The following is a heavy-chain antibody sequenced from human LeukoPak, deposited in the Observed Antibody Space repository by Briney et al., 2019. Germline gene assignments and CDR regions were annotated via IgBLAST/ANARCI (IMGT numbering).Heavy chain of an antibody. CDR1: GGSISSNY. D-gene: IGHD3-22*01. J-gene: IGHJ2*01. CDR2: IYYSGST. Sequence: PSETRSLTCTVSGGSISSNYWSWIRQPPGKGLEWIGYIYYSGSTNYNPSLKSRVTMSVDTSKNQFSLKLTSVTAADTAVYYCARDYYYDSSGYPWYFDLWGRGTLVTVSS. V-gene: IGHV4-59*01. CDR3: ARDYYYDSSGYPWYFDL.